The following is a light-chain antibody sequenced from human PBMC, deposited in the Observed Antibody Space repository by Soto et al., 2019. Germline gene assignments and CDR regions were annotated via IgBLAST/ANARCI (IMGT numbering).Light chain of an antibody. CDR2: SNN. V-gene: IGLV1-44*01. CDR1: SSNIGSNP. J-gene: IGLJ1*01. Sequence: QSVLTQPPSASGTPGQRVTISCSGSSSNIGSNPVNWYQQLPGTAPKLHIYSNNQRPSGVPDRFSGSKSGTSASLAISGLQSEDEADYYCAAWDDSLNGYVFGNGTKLTVL. CDR3: AAWDDSLNGYV.